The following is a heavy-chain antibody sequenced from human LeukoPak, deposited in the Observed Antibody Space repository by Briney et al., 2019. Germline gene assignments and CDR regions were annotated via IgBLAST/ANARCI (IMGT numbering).Heavy chain of an antibody. V-gene: IGHV1-46*01. CDR3: ARDSEWGDYPDY. Sequence: ASVKVSCRASGYTFTSSYMHWVRQAPGQGLEWMGIINPSGGSTSYAQKFQGRVTMTRDTSTSTVYMELSSLRSEDTAVYYCARDSEWGDYPDYWGQGTLVTVSS. J-gene: IGHJ4*02. CDR2: INPSGGST. CDR1: GYTFTSSY. D-gene: IGHD3-3*01.